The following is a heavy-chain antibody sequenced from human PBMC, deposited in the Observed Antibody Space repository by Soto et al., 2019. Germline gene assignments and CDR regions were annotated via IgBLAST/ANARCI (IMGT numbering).Heavy chain of an antibody. Sequence: QVQLVQSGAEVKKPGSSVKVSCKASGGTFSSYTISWVRQAPGQGLEWMGRIIPILGIANYAQKFQGRVXGXAXKXXRPAHMVRSSLRSEDTAVSYCEMEYRRSTGCYRDYWGQGTLVTVSS. J-gene: IGHJ4*02. CDR1: GGTFSSYT. CDR2: IIPILGIA. V-gene: IGHV1-69*02. CDR3: EMEYRRSTGCYRDY. D-gene: IGHD2-2*02.